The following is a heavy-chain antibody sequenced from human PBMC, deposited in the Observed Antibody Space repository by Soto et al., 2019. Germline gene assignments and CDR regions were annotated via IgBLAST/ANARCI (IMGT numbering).Heavy chain of an antibody. CDR3: AREAESLDY. Sequence: QVQLVESGGGVVQPGRSLRLSCAASGFNFSSYAMHWVRQAPGKGLEWVAVISYDGSNKYYADSVKGRFTISRDNSKNTMYVQMNSLRAEDTAVYYCAREAESLDYWGQGTLVTVSS. J-gene: IGHJ4*02. D-gene: IGHD6-13*01. CDR2: ISYDGSNK. CDR1: GFNFSSYA. V-gene: IGHV3-30-3*01.